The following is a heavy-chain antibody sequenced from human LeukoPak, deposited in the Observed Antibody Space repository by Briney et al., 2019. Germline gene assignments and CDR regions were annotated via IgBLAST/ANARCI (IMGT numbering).Heavy chain of an antibody. CDR3: ARDVSGWFLSGGYDY. CDR1: GYTFTSYG. CDR2: ISAYNGNT. Sequence: ASVKVSCKASGYTFTSYGISWVRQAPGQGLEWMGWISAYNGNTNYAQKLQGRVTMTTDTSTSTAYMELRSLRSDDTAVYYCARDVSGWFLSGGYDYWGQGTLVTVSS. J-gene: IGHJ4*02. V-gene: IGHV1-18*01. D-gene: IGHD6-19*01.